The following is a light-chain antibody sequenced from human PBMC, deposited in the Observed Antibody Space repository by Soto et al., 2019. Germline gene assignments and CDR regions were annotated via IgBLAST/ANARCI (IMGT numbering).Light chain of an antibody. CDR1: QGIRGW. V-gene: IGKV1-5*03. J-gene: IGKJ2*01. CDR3: QQYESFST. CDR2: EVS. Sequence: DIQMTQSPSTLSASVGDRVTITCRPSQGIRGWLAWYQQKPGKAPKILMYEVSKFKGGVPSRFSGSGTGTEFTLTISSLQPDDFATYYCQQYESFSTFGQGTKVEIK.